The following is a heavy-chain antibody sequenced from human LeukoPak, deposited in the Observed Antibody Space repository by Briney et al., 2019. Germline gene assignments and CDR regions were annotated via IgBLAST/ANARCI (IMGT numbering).Heavy chain of an antibody. CDR2: INRDGGKT. J-gene: IGHJ6*02. CDR1: GFAFHAFD. CDR3: STWAFYHSLDV. V-gene: IGHV3-43*02. Sequence: GGSLRLSCAASGFAFHAFDMQWVRQAPGKGLEWVSFINRDGGKTYYADSVRGRFTIARVNSKNPLYLQMNSLRTEDTAFYYCSTWAFYHSLDVWGQGTTVTVSS. D-gene: IGHD5/OR15-5a*01.